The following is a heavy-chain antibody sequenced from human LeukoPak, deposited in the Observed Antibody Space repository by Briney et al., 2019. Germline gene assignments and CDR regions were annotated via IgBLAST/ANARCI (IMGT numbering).Heavy chain of an antibody. CDR1: GGSINSGGYY. CDR3: VRQLPCFDCYYYYMDV. J-gene: IGHJ6*03. CDR2: IYQSGST. V-gene: IGHV4-30-2*01. Sequence: TLSLTCTVSGGSINSGGYYWSWIRQPPGKGLEWIGYIYQSGSTYYNPSLKSRVTISVDRSKNQLYLNLTSVTAADTAVYYCVRQLPCFDCYYYYMDVWGRGTTVTVSS. D-gene: IGHD5-18*01.